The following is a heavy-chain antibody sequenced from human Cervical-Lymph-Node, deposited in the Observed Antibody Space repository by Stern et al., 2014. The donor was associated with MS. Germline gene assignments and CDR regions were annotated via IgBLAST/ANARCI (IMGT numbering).Heavy chain of an antibody. CDR2: INPSGGNT. J-gene: IGHJ4*02. CDR1: GDTFTSYY. V-gene: IGHV1-46*01. Sequence: QVQLVQSGAEVMKPGASVTVSCKAYGDTFTSYYMHWVRQAPGKGLEWMGIINPSGGNTSYAHNIQGRVTMTRDTSTSTVYMELCSLRSEDPAVYYCASFTISSGYWGQGTLVTVSS. CDR3: ASFTISSGY. D-gene: IGHD3-3*01.